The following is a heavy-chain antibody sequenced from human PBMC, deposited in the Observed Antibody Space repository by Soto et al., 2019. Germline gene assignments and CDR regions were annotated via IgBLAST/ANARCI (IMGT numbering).Heavy chain of an antibody. CDR3: ARVPHHYDSSGTED. D-gene: IGHD3-22*01. V-gene: IGHV3-53*01. J-gene: IGHJ4*02. Sequence: EVQLVESGGGLIQPGGSLRLSCAASGFTVSSNYMSWVRQAPGKGLEWVSVIYSGGSTYYADSVKGRFTISRDNSKNTLYLQMNSLRAEDTAVYYCARVPHHYDSSGTEDWGQGTLVTVSS. CDR1: GFTVSSNY. CDR2: IYSGGST.